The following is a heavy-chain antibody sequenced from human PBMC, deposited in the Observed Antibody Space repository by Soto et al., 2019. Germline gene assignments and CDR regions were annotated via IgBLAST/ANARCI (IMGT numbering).Heavy chain of an antibody. V-gene: IGHV3-23*01. CDR1: GFTFSSYA. CDR3: ARDYKRLGEIDY. Sequence: EVQLLESGGGLVQPGGSLRLSCAASGFTFSSYAMSWVRQAPGKGLEWVSAISGSGGSTYYADSVKGRFTISRDNSKNTLYLQMNSLRAEDTAVYYCARDYKRLGEIDYWGQGTLVTVSS. D-gene: IGHD3-16*01. J-gene: IGHJ4*02. CDR2: ISGSGGST.